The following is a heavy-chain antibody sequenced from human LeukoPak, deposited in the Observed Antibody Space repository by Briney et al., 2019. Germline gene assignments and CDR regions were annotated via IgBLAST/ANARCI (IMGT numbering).Heavy chain of an antibody. CDR1: GFTFSSYG. CDR2: IPYDGSNK. CDR3: AKDPHPYGSGLFYYFDY. V-gene: IGHV3-30*02. Sequence: GGSLRLSCAASGFTFSSYGMHWVRQAPGKGLEWVAFIPYDGSNKYYADSVKGRFTISRDNSKNTLYLQMNSLRAEDTAVYYCAKDPHPYGSGLFYYFDYWGQGTLVTVSS. D-gene: IGHD3-10*01. J-gene: IGHJ4*02.